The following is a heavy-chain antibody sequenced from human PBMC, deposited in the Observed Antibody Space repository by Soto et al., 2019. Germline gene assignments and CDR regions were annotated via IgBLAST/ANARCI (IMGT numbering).Heavy chain of an antibody. D-gene: IGHD3-9*01. CDR1: GYSFTSYW. J-gene: IGHJ6*02. Sequence: GETLKISCKGSGYSFTSYWISWVRQMLGKGLEWMGRIDPSDSYTNYSPSFQGHVTISADKSISTAYLQWSSLKASDTAMYYCARFPPIYDILTGSYGMDVWGQGTTVTVSS. CDR2: IDPSDSYT. CDR3: ARFPPIYDILTGSYGMDV. V-gene: IGHV5-10-1*01.